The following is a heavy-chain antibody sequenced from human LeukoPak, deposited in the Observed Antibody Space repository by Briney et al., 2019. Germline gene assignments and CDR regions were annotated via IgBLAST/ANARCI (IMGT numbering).Heavy chain of an antibody. D-gene: IGHD3-10*01. J-gene: IGHJ3*02. Sequence: AGGSLRLSCAASGFTFSSQLMHWVRQAPGRGLVWVSRINSDGSSTTYADSVKGRFTISRANAKNTLYLQMSSLRAEDTAVYYCARDRGMDFRDAFDIWGQGTMVTVSS. CDR3: ARDRGMDFRDAFDI. V-gene: IGHV3-74*01. CDR2: INSDGSST. CDR1: GFTFSSQL.